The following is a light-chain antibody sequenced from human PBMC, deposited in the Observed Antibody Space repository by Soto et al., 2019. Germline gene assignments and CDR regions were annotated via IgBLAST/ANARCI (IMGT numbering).Light chain of an antibody. V-gene: IGLV2-11*01. J-gene: IGLJ1*01. CDR1: TIGAHSF. CDR2: DVS. Sequence: LTQPRSLSGSPGQSVTISCTGPTIGAHSFVSWYQDRPDKVPKLLIYDVSQRPSGIPDRFSGSRSANTASLTISGLQADDAADYYCCSYTGNKVFVFGTGTKVTVL. CDR3: CSYTGNKVFV.